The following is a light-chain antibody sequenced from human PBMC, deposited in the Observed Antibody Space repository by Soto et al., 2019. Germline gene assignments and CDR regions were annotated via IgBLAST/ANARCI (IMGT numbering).Light chain of an antibody. J-gene: IGKJ1*01. CDR3: QQYDTSPRT. CDR1: QTISSSY. V-gene: IGKV3-20*01. Sequence: EIVLTQSPGTLSLSPGERATLSCRASQTISSSYLAWYQQKPGQAPRLLIYRTSNRATGIPDRFSGSGSGTDFTLTISRLEPEDFAVYCCQQYDTSPRTFGQGTKGDIK. CDR2: RTS.